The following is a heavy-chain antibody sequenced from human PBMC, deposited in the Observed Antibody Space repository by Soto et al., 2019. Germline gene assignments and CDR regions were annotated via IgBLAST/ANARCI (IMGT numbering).Heavy chain of an antibody. Sequence: QVQLVQSGAEVKKPGSSVKVSCKASGGTFSSYTISWVRQAPGQGLEWMGRIIPILGIANYAQKFQGRVTXPAXKXMSTAYMELSSLRSEDTAVYYCARGPLSGTTYAFDIWGQGTMVTVSS. CDR1: GGTFSSYT. CDR2: IIPILGIA. D-gene: IGHD1-1*01. CDR3: ARGPLSGTTYAFDI. J-gene: IGHJ3*02. V-gene: IGHV1-69*02.